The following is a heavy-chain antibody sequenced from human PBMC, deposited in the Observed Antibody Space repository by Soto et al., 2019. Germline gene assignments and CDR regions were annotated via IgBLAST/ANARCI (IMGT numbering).Heavy chain of an antibody. V-gene: IGHV3-9*01. CDR3: GQVKSINWYSGHFRH. Sequence: GGSLRLSCAASGFTFDDYAMHWVRQVPGKGLEGVSGINWNSGSIGYGDSVKGRFAISRDNAKNALHLQMHSLSAEDTAFYYCGQVKSINWYSGHFRHWGQGTLVTVSS. CDR1: GFTFDDYA. CDR2: INWNSGSI. D-gene: IGHD6-13*01. J-gene: IGHJ1*01.